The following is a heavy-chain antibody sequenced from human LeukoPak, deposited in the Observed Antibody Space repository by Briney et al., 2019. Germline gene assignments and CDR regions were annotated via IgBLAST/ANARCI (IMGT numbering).Heavy chain of an antibody. CDR1: GFTFSSYA. Sequence: PGGSLRLSCAASGFTFSSYAMSWVRQAPGKGLEWVSAISGSGGSTYCADSVKGRFTISRDNSKNTLYLQMNSLRAEDTAVYYCATLLSYYDFWSGSHVDYWGQGTLVTVSS. D-gene: IGHD3-3*01. CDR2: ISGSGGST. CDR3: ATLLSYYDFWSGSHVDY. J-gene: IGHJ4*02. V-gene: IGHV3-23*01.